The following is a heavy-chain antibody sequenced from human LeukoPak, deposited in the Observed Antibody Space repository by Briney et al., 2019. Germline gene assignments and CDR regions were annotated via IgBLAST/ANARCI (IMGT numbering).Heavy chain of an antibody. D-gene: IGHD4-17*01. CDR3: ATGTSYGDYKYFDL. V-gene: IGHV1-69*06. CDR2: IIPIFGTA. CDR1: GGTFSSYA. Sequence: ASVKVSCKASGGTFSSYAISWVRQAPGQGLEWMGGIIPIFGTANYAQKFQGRVTMTEDTSTDTAYMELSSLRSEDTAVYYCATGTSYGDYKYFDLWGRGTLVTVSS. J-gene: IGHJ2*01.